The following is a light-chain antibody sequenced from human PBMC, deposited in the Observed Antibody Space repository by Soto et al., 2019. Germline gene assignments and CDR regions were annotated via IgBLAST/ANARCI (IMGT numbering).Light chain of an antibody. CDR1: QSHGITY. Sequence: EIVLTQSPSTQSLSPGERATLSCRASQSHGITYLAWYQQKPGQTPRLLIYGTSTRATGIPDRFSGSGSGTDFTLTISRLEPEDFAMYYCQQYGSRFGGGTKLEIK. CDR3: QQYGSR. J-gene: IGKJ4*01. CDR2: GTS. V-gene: IGKV3-20*01.